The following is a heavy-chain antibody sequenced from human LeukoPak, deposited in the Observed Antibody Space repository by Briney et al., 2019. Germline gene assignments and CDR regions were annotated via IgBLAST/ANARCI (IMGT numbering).Heavy chain of an antibody. CDR2: IYPGDSDT. CDR1: GYSFTSYW. V-gene: IGHV5-51*01. D-gene: IGHD4-23*01. Sequence: HGESLKISCKGSGYSFTSYWIGWVRQMPGKGLEWMGIIYPGDSDTRYSPSFQGQVTISVDKSINTAYLQWSSLKASDTAMYYCARRVVNNRNWYFNLWGRGTLVTVSS. J-gene: IGHJ2*01. CDR3: ARRVVNNRNWYFNL.